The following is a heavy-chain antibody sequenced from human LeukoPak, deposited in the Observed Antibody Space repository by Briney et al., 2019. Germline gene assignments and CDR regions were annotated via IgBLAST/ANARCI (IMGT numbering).Heavy chain of an antibody. V-gene: IGHV3-48*01. D-gene: IGHD1-26*01. CDR1: GFTFSSYS. J-gene: IGHJ4*02. CDR2: ISSSSSTI. Sequence: QPGGSLRLSCAASGFTFSSYSMNWVRQAPGKGLEWVSYISSSSSTIYYADSVKGRFTISRDNAKNSLYLQMNSLRAEDTAVYYCARDPHSTREWGLLEDYWGQGTLVTVSS. CDR3: ARDPHSTREWGLLEDY.